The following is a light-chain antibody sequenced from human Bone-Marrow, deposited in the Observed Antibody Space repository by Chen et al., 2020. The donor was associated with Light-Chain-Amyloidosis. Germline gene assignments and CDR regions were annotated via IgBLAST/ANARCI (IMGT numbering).Light chain of an antibody. CDR2: QDS. Sequence: SYDLTPPPSVSVSPGQTASIPCSGDKLGDKYACWYQQKPGQSPVLVIYQDSKRPSGIPERFSGSNSGNTATLTISGTQAMDEADYYCQAWDSSTGVVFGGGTKLTVL. J-gene: IGLJ2*01. CDR3: QAWDSSTGVV. V-gene: IGLV3-1*01. CDR1: KLGDKY.